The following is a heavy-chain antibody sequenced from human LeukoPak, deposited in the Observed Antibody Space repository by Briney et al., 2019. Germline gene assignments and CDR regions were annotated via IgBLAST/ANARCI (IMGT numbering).Heavy chain of an antibody. CDR1: GFTFSSYS. J-gene: IGHJ5*02. CDR2: ISSSSRYI. V-gene: IGHV3-21*01. CDR3: ARGGKTHYGDYPFDP. D-gene: IGHD4-17*01. Sequence: PGGSLRLSCAASGFTFSSYSMNWVRQAPGKGLEWVSSISSSSRYIYYADSVKGRFTISRDNAKNSLYLQMNSLRAEDTAVYYCARGGKTHYGDYPFDPWGQGTLVTVSP.